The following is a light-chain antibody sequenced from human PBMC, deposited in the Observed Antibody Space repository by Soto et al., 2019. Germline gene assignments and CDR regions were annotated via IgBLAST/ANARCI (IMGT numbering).Light chain of an antibody. J-gene: IGLJ3*02. CDR1: SSDVGDYNY. V-gene: IGLV2-11*01. Sequence: QSVLTQPRSVSGSPGQSVTISCTGTSSDVGDYNYVSWYQQYPGKAPKLVIYDVSTRPSGVPDRFSGSKSGNTASLTISGLQAEDEADYYCCSFAGSYTFWVFGGGTKVTVL. CDR2: DVS. CDR3: CSFAGSYTFWV.